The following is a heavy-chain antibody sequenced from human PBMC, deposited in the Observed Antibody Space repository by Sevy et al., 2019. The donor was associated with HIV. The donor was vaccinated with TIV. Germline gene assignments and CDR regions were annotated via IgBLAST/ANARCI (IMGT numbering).Heavy chain of an antibody. D-gene: IGHD6-19*01. Sequence: GESLKISCAASGFTFSSYWMTWVRQAPGKGLEWVANIKQDGSEKYYVDSVKGRFTISRDNAKNLLYLQMNGLRAEDTAIYYCAAGYTSGYLTYWGQGTLVTVSS. J-gene: IGHJ4*02. CDR3: AAGYTSGYLTY. CDR1: GFTFSSYW. V-gene: IGHV3-7*01. CDR2: IKQDGSEK.